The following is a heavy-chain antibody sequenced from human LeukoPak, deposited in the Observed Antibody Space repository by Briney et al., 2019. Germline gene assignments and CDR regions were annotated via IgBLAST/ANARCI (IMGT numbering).Heavy chain of an antibody. D-gene: IGHD3-22*01. CDR2: IYYSGNT. V-gene: IGHV4-59*08. J-gene: IGHJ4*02. CDR3: AGHRQYDSSGPDY. Sequence: PSETLSLTCTLSGDPINSYSWGWIPHPPRKGLEWIGYIYYSGNTNYNPSLKSRLTISIGTTQTHISPKVNSPTVSDTAGVYWAGHRQYDSSGPDYWGQGTLVSVSS. CDR1: GDPINSYS.